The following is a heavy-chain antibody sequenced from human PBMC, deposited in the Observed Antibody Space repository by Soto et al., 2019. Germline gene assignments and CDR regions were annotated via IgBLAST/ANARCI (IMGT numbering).Heavy chain of an antibody. Sequence: PGGSLRLSCAASGFTFSSYEMNWVRQAPGKGLEWVSYISSSGSTIYYADSVKGRFTISRDNAKNSLYLQMNSLRAEDTAVYYCARDRLQWELRYYYYYGMDVWGQGTTVTVSS. CDR3: ARDRLQWELRYYYYYGMDV. CDR2: ISSSGSTI. V-gene: IGHV3-48*03. CDR1: GFTFSSYE. D-gene: IGHD1-26*01. J-gene: IGHJ6*02.